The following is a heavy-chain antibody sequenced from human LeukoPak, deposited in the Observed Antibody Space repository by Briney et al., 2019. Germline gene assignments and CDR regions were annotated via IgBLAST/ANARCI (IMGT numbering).Heavy chain of an antibody. Sequence: GESLKISCAASGFTFSSYAMSWVRQAPGKGLEWASTIHDNGGNTYYADSVKGRLTISRDNSKNTLYLQMNSLRAEDTAIYYCAKRVPTNMGSPFDFRGQGPLVTVSS. CDR3: AKRVPTNMGSPFDF. CDR1: GFTFSSYA. D-gene: IGHD2-2*01. J-gene: IGHJ4*02. CDR2: IHDNGGNT. V-gene: IGHV3-23*01.